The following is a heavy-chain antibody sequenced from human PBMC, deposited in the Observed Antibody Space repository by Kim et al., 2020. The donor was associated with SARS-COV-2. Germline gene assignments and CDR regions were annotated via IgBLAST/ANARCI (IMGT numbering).Heavy chain of an antibody. D-gene: IGHD6-19*01. V-gene: IGHV3-15*01. CDR1: GFSFTNAW. CDR3: TTDRVREWLVLGTIDV. Sequence: GGSLRLSCAASGFSFTNAWMSWVRQAPGKGLEWVGRVKSRTDGGATEYAAPVEGRITISRDDSRNTVYLQMNSLKTEDTGVYYCTTDRVREWLVLGTIDVWGQGTTVTVAS. J-gene: IGHJ6*02. CDR2: VKSRTDGGAT.